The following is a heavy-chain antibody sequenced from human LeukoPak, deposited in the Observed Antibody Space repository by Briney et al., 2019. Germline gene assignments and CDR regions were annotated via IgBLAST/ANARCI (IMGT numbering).Heavy chain of an antibody. Sequence: PGGSLRLSCAASGFTFSSYAMTWVRQAPGKGLEWVSAINGGGGNTYYADSVKGRFTISRDNSKNTLYLQMNSLRAEDTAVYYCAKDRSGSFPNWFDPWGQGTLVTVSS. CDR3: AKDRSGSFPNWFDP. V-gene: IGHV3-23*01. D-gene: IGHD3-10*01. J-gene: IGHJ5*02. CDR1: GFTFSSYA. CDR2: INGGGGNT.